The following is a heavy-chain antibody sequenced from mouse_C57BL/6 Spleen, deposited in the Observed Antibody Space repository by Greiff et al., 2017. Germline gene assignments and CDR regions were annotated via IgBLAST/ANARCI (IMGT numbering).Heavy chain of an antibody. CDR2: IHPNSGST. CDR1: GYTFTSYW. D-gene: IGHD2-4*01. J-gene: IGHJ3*01. Sequence: VQLQQPGAELVKPGASVKLSCKASGYTFTSYWMHWVKQRPGQGLEWIGMIHPNSGSTNYNEKFKSKATLTVDKSSSTAYMQLSSLTSEDSAVCYCARAWYDYTGGFAYWGQGTLVTVSA. CDR3: ARAWYDYTGGFAY. V-gene: IGHV1-64*01.